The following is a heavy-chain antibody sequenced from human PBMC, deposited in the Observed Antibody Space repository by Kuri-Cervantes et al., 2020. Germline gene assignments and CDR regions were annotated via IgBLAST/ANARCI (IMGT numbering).Heavy chain of an antibody. J-gene: IGHJ4*02. V-gene: IGHV1-18*01. D-gene: IGHD5-12*01. CDR3: ARDQGGYDPYYFYY. Sequence: ASVKVSCKASGHTFTSYDIRWVRQAPGQGLEWMGWISTYNGNTNYAQKLQGRVTMTTDTSTSTDYMELRSLGSDDTAVYYCARDQGGYDPYYFYYWGQGTLVTVSS. CDR1: GHTFTSYD. CDR2: ISTYNGNT.